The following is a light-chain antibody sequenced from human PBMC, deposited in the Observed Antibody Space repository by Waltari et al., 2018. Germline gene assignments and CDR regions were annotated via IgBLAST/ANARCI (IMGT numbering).Light chain of an antibody. J-gene: IGKJ4*01. V-gene: IGKV3-11*01. CDR2: DAS. CDR1: QSVSSY. CDR3: QQRSIWPPLT. Sequence: EIVLTQSPATLSLSPGERATLSCRASQSVSSYLAWYQRKPGQAPRLLFYDASNRATGIPARCSGSGSGTDFTLTISSLEPEDFAVYYCQQRSIWPPLTFGGGTKVEIK.